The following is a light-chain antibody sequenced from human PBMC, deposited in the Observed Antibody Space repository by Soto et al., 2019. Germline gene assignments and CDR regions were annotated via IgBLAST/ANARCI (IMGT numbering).Light chain of an antibody. V-gene: IGLV2-8*01. CDR2: EIN. J-gene: IGLJ3*02. CDR1: SSDVGGYNH. Sequence: QSALTQPPSASGAPGQTVTISCTGTSSDVGGYNHVSWYQQHPGKAPKLLIYEINKRPSGVPDRFSGSKSGNTASLTVSGLQAEDEADYYCNSYVVSDTWVFGGGTKLTVL. CDR3: NSYVVSDTWV.